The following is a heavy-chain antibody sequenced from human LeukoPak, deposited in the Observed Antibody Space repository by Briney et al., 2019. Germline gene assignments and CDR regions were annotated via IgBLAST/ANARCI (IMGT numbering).Heavy chain of an antibody. CDR2: IYSADGP. J-gene: IGHJ4*02. V-gene: IGHV3-66*01. CDR1: GFTFSSYA. D-gene: IGHD4-17*01. Sequence: GGSLRLSCAASGFTFSSYAMSWVRQAPGKGLEWVSVIYSADGPYYADSVKGRFTISRDNSKNTVYLQMNSLRAEDTAVYYCARGRLGYGDYPYWGQGTLVTVSS. CDR3: ARGRLGYGDYPY.